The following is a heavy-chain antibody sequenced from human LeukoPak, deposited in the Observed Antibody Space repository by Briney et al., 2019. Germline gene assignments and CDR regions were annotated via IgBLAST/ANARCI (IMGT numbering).Heavy chain of an antibody. J-gene: IGHJ6*03. CDR2: IYYSGST. D-gene: IGHD3-22*01. Sequence: SETLSLTCTVSGGSISSSSYYWGWIRQPPGKGLEWIGSIYYSGSTYYNPSLKSRVTISVDTSKNQLSLKLSSVTAADTAVYYCARYYDSSGVGYYYYYYYMDVWGKGTTVTVSS. CDR1: GGSISSSSYY. CDR3: ARYYDSSGVGYYYYYYYMDV. V-gene: IGHV4-39*01.